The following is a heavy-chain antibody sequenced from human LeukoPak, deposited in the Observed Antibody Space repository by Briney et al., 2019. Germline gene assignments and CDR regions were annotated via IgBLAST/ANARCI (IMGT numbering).Heavy chain of an antibody. CDR2: LKSDGTTT. CDR3: ARLAWGSGDY. Sequence: GSLRLPCAASGFIFSNYGMHWVRQAPGKGLVWVSYLKSDGTTTGYADSVKGRFTISRDNAKNPLYLQMNSLRAEDTAVYYCARLAWGSGDYWGQGALVSVPS. D-gene: IGHD7-27*01. CDR1: GFIFSNYG. V-gene: IGHV3-74*01. J-gene: IGHJ4*02.